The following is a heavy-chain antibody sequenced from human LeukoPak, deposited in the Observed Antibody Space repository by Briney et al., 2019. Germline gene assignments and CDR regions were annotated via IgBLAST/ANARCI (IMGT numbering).Heavy chain of an antibody. CDR2: MKSKIDGGTT. CDR1: GSLFSTAW. Sequence: GGSLRLSCATSGSLFSTAWMSWVRQAPGKGLEWIGRMKSKIDGGTTDYAAPVNGRFSMSRDEAKNRMYLQMNSLKTEDTAVYYCTTDLLIYAHSSGGNFEYLGDALDVWGRGTMVTVSS. J-gene: IGHJ3*01. V-gene: IGHV3-15*01. CDR3: TTDLLIYAHSSGGNFEYLGDALDV. D-gene: IGHD3-22*01.